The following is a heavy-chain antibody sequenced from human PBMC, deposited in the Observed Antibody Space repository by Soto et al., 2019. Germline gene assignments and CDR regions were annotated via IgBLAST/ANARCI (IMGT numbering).Heavy chain of an antibody. Sequence: PGGSLRLSCAASGFTFSSYAMSWVRQAPGKGLEWISAISGSGGSTYYADSVKGRFTISRDNSKNTLYLQMNSLRAEDTAVYYCAKSPQDCSGGSCYSIHYYYMDVWGKGTTVTVSS. CDR1: GFTFSSYA. V-gene: IGHV3-23*01. CDR2: ISGSGGST. J-gene: IGHJ6*03. D-gene: IGHD2-15*01. CDR3: AKSPQDCSGGSCYSIHYYYMDV.